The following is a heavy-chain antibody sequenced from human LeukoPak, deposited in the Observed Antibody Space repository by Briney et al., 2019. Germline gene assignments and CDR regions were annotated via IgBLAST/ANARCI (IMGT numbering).Heavy chain of an antibody. J-gene: IGHJ3*02. V-gene: IGHV3-21*01. CDR1: GFTFSSYS. CDR3: ATDEGYCSSTSCYTSAFDI. CDR2: ISSSSSYI. D-gene: IGHD2-2*02. Sequence: GGSLRLSCAASGFTFSSYSMNWVRQAPGKGLEWVSSISSSSSYIYYADSVKGRSTISRDNAKNSLYLQMNSLRAEDTAVYYCATDEGYCSSTSCYTSAFDIWGQGTMVTVSS.